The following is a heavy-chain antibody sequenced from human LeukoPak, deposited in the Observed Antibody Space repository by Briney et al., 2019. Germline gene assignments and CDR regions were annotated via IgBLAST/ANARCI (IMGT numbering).Heavy chain of an antibody. V-gene: IGHV3-7*03. CDR1: GFTFSIHW. Sequence: GGSLRLSCAASGFTFSIHWMTWVRQAPGKGLEWVANIKLDGSEKNYVDSVKGRFTISRDNTKNSLYLQMNSLRAEDTAVFYCARDQYDTWSRRGNFDSWGQGTLVIVSS. J-gene: IGHJ4*02. D-gene: IGHD3-3*01. CDR2: IKLDGSEK. CDR3: ARDQYDTWSRRGNFDS.